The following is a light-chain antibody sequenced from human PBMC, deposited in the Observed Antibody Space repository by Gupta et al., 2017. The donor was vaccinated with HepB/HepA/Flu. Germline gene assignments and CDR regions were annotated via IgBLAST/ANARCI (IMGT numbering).Light chain of an antibody. J-gene: IGKJ1*01. V-gene: IGKV4-1*01. Sequence: DIVITQSQDSLAVSLRXRDTINRKSSQSVLYSSNNKNYLAWYQQKPGQPPKPLIYWASTRESGVPDRFSGSGSGTDFTLTISSLQAEDLAVYYCQQYYSTPQTFGQGTKVEIK. CDR3: QQYYSTPQT. CDR1: QSVLYSSNNKNY. CDR2: WAS.